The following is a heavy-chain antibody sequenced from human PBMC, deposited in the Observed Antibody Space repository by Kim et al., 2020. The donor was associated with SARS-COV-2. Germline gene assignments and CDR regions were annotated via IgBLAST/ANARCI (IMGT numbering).Heavy chain of an antibody. CDR2: INNSGGNS. D-gene: IGHD1-1*01. J-gene: IGHJ4*02. V-gene: IGHV3-23*01. Sequence: GGSLRLSCAASGFTFDKYAMSWLRQTPGKGLEYVSVINNSGGNSYYPDSVKGRFTISRDNSKHTLYLQMNSLRAEDTAVYYCAMNWNLDYWGQGTLVTVSS. CDR3: AMNWNLDY. CDR1: GFTFDKYA.